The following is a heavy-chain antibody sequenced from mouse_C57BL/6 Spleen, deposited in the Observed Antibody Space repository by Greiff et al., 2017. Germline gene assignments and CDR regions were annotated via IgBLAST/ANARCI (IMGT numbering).Heavy chain of an antibody. CDR3: AIAQATYYAMDY. D-gene: IGHD3-2*02. CDR1: GFTFSSYA. J-gene: IGHJ4*01. Sequence: DVMLVESGGGLVKPGGSLKLSCAASGFTFSSYAMSWVRQTPEKRLEWVATISDGGSYTYYPDNVKGRFTISRDNAKNNLYLQMSHLKSEDTAMYYCAIAQATYYAMDYWGQGTSVTVSS. CDR2: ISDGGSYT. V-gene: IGHV5-4*03.